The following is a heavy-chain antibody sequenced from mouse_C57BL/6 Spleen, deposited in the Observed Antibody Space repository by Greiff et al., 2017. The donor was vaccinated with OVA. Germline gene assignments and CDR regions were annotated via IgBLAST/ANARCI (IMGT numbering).Heavy chain of an antibody. J-gene: IGHJ2*01. D-gene: IGHD2-1*01. CDR2: IDPSDSYT. Sequence: QVQLQQPGAELVRPGTSVKLSCKASGYTFTSYWMHWVKQRPGQGLEWIGVIDPSDSYTNYNQKFKGKATLTVDTSSSTAYMQLSSLTSEDSAVYYCARGRGNYVSFDDWGQGTTLTVSS. V-gene: IGHV1-59*01. CDR3: ARGRGNYVSFDD. CDR1: GYTFTSYW.